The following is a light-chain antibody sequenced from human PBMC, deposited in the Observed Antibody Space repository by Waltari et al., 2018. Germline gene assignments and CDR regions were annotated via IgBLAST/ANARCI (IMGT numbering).Light chain of an antibody. Sequence: DIQMTQSPSSLSASVADRVTITCRASQGISNWLAWYQQKPGKAPKLLIYRASNLETGVPSRFSGSGSGTDFTLTISSLQPEDIATYYCQQHDNSPWTFGQGTKVEIK. V-gene: IGKV1-33*01. J-gene: IGKJ1*01. CDR2: RAS. CDR1: QGISNW. CDR3: QQHDNSPWT.